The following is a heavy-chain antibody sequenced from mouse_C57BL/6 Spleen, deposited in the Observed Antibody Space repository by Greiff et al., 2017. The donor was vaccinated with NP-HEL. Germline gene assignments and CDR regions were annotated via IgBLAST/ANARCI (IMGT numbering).Heavy chain of an antibody. V-gene: IGHV2-9-1*01. J-gene: IGHJ1*03. CDR2: IWTGGGT. Sequence: QVQLQQSGPGLVAPSQSLSITCTVSGFSFTSYAISWVRQPPGKGLEWLGVIWTGGGTNYNSALKSRLSISKDNSKSQVFLKMNSLQTDDTARYYCARKKSLSSSPYWYFDVWGTGTTVTVSS. CDR3: ARKKSLSSSPYWYFDV. D-gene: IGHD1-1*01. CDR1: GFSFTSYA.